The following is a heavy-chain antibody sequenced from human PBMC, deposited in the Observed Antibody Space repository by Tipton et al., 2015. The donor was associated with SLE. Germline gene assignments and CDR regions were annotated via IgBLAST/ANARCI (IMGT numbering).Heavy chain of an antibody. CDR1: GGSISSYY. J-gene: IGHJ2*01. CDR3: ARDYGYCSSTSCYPWYFDL. CDR2: IYYSGGT. D-gene: IGHD2-2*01. Sequence: TLSLTCTVSGGSISSYYWSWIRQPPGKGLEWIGYIYYSGGTNYNPSLKSRVTISVDTSKNQFSLKLSSVTAADTAVYYCARDYGYCSSTSCYPWYFDLWGRGTLVTVSS. V-gene: IGHV4-59*01.